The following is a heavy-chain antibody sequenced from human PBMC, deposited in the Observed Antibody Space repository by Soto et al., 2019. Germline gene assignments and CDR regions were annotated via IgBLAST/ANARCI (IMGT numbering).Heavy chain of an antibody. CDR2: IWYDGSNK. D-gene: IGHD6-19*01. Sequence: QVQLVESGGGVVQPGRSLRLSCAASRFTFRSYGMHWVRQAPGKGLEWVAVIWYDGSNKYYAESVKGRFTISRDNSKNTLYLQMNSLRAEDTAVYYCARDSHVGSGWQLTADYWGQGTLVTVSS. CDR3: ARDSHVGSGWQLTADY. CDR1: RFTFRSYG. V-gene: IGHV3-33*01. J-gene: IGHJ4*02.